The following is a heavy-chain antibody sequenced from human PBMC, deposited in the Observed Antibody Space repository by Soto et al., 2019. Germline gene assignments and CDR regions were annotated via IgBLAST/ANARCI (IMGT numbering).Heavy chain of an antibody. V-gene: IGHV3-23*01. J-gene: IGHJ6*03. CDR1: GLTFSSYA. D-gene: IGHD3-3*01. Sequence: QPWGSMRLSCAASGLTFSSYAMSWVRQAPGKGLEWVSAISGSGGSTYYADSVKGRFTISRDNSKNTLYLQMNSLRAEDTAVYYCAKAGWEGERITIFGAQKRVYYYYMDVWGKGTTVTVSS. CDR3: AKAGWEGERITIFGAQKRVYYYYMDV. CDR2: ISGSGGST.